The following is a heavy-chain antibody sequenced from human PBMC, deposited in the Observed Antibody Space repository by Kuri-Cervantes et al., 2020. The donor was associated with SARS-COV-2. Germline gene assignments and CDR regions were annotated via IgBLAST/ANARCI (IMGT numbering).Heavy chain of an antibody. CDR3: ARSITIFGVVAPDLVYYYYGMDV. CDR1: GGTFSSYA. V-gene: IGHV1-69*10. D-gene: IGHD3-3*01. CDR2: IIPIFGIA. Sequence: SVKVSCKASGGTFSSYAISWVRQAPGQGLEWMGGIIPIFGIANYAQKFQGRVTITADKSTSTAYMELSSLRSEDTAVYYCARSITIFGVVAPDLVYYYYGMDVWGQGTTVTVSS. J-gene: IGHJ6*02.